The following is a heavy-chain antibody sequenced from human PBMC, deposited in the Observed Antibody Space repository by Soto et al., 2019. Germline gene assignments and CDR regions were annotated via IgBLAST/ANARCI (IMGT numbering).Heavy chain of an antibody. CDR1: GFIFSDHY. V-gene: IGHV3-72*01. Sequence: GFLRLSCAASGFIFSDHYIDWVRQAPGKGLEWVGRARNKVSGYTTAYAASVKGRFTISRDDSKNSLFLQMNSLKTEDTAVYFCARLMGTSFDRWGQGTLVTVSS. CDR2: ARNKVSGYTT. D-gene: IGHD2-8*01. CDR3: ARLMGTSFDR. J-gene: IGHJ5*02.